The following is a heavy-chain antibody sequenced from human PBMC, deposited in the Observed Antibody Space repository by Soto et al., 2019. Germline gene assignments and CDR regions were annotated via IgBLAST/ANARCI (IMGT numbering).Heavy chain of an antibody. D-gene: IGHD6-6*01. J-gene: IGHJ4*02. V-gene: IGHV1-46*01. CDR1: GYTFTTYY. CDR3: ARDVGIASRPYLDY. Sequence: GASVKVSCKASGYTFTTYYMYWVRQAPGQGPEWMGIINPSGGSTSYARKFQGRVTMTRDTSTSTVYMELSSLTSEDTAVYYCARDVGIASRPYLDYWGQGTLVTVSS. CDR2: INPSGGST.